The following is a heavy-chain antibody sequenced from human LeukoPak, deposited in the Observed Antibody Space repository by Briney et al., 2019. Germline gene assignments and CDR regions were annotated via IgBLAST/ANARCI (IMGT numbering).Heavy chain of an antibody. CDR1: GFTVSSNY. J-gene: IGHJ4*02. Sequence: GGSLRLSCAASGFTVSSNYLSWVRQAPGKGLEWVSTISGSGGNTYYADSVKGRFTISRDTSNNTLYLQMNSLRAEDTAVYHCAKGRSDFWSGFDSWGQGTLVTVSS. CDR3: AKGRSDFWSGFDS. V-gene: IGHV3-23*01. D-gene: IGHD3-3*01. CDR2: ISGSGGNT.